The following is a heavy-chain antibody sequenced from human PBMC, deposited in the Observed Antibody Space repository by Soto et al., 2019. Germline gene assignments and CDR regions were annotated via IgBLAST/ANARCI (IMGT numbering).Heavy chain of an antibody. D-gene: IGHD3-10*01. CDR2: TIPVFNTA. Sequence: QVQLEQSGAEVKKPGSSVKVSCKASGGTLSDHGVAWLRQAPGQGLEWMGGTIPVFNTAKYAQKFQCRVTVTAYKFTNIAYMELSSLRSEDTAFYFCARGVYGSGNYYTGPSAFDIWGQGTMVIVSS. J-gene: IGHJ3*02. CDR1: GGTLSDHG. CDR3: ARGVYGSGNYYTGPSAFDI. V-gene: IGHV1-69*06.